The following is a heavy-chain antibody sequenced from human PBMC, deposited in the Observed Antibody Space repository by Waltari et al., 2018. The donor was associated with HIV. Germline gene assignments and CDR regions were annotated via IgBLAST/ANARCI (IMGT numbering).Heavy chain of an antibody. CDR2: KSYDGSNK. V-gene: IGHV3-30-3*01. CDR3: ARDPYYYDSSGYLCYFDY. D-gene: IGHD3-22*01. Sequence: QVQLVESGGGVVQPGRSLRLSCAAVGFTFRSYAMHWVRQAPGKGLEWVAVKSYDGSNKYYADSVKGRFTSSRDNSKNTLYLQMNSLRAEDTAVYYCARDPYYYDSSGYLCYFDYWGQGTLVTVSS. J-gene: IGHJ4*02. CDR1: GFTFRSYA.